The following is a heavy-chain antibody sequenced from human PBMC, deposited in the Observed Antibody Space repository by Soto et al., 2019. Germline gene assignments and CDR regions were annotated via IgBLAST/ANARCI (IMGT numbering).Heavy chain of an antibody. V-gene: IGHV1-69*02. Sequence: ASVKVSCKASGDTFNSYTINWVRQAPGQGLQWMGRTIPILAMSNYALKFQGRVTITADKSTTTAYMELSRLRSDGTAVYYCAASYGSGSRAFDYWGQGTLVTVSS. CDR1: GDTFNSYT. D-gene: IGHD3-10*01. CDR3: AASYGSGSRAFDY. J-gene: IGHJ4*02. CDR2: TIPILAMS.